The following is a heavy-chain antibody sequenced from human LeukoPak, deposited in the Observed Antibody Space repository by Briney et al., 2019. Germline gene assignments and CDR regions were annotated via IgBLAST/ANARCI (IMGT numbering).Heavy chain of an antibody. D-gene: IGHD2-8*01. CDR3: ARGIIYCTNGVCYTPDHYYYYMDV. CDR1: GGAFSSYA. CDR2: IIPIFGTA. J-gene: IGHJ6*03. V-gene: IGHV1-69*05. Sequence: SAKVSCKASGGAFSSYAISWVRQAPGQGLEWMGGIIPIFGTANYAQKFQGRVTITTDESTSTAYMELSSLRSEDTAVYYCARGIIYCTNGVCYTPDHYYYYMDVWGKGTTVTVSS.